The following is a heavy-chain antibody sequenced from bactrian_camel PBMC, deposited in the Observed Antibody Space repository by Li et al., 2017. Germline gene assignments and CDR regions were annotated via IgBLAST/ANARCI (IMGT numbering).Heavy chain of an antibody. CDR2: IDPVGTE. D-gene: IGHD7*01. CDR3: AGRDSVSRMVATHCETTGRVEY. V-gene: IGHV3S53*01. Sequence: HVQLVESGGGSVQAGGSLRLSCAVSGSTYSNHPMAWFRQARGKEREGVAIIDPVGTENYADSVKGRFTISKDNAKNTLYLQMNSLKPEDTAMYYCAGRDSVSRMVATHCETTGRVEYWGQGTQVTVS. J-gene: IGHJ4*01. CDR1: GSTYSNHP.